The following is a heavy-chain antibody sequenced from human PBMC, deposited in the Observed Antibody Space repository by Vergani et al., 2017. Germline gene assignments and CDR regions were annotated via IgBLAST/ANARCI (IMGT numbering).Heavy chain of an antibody. CDR3: AKKGGSLYYYGVDV. CDR1: GYTFGHFD. CDR2: IRYDGSNP. D-gene: IGHD1-26*01. V-gene: IGHV3-30*02. Sequence: QEQLLQSGGGVFQPGGSLRLSCIGSGYTFGHFDMHWVRQAPGKGLAWVAFIRYDGSNPQYIDSVKGRFTISRDNSKDTLFLQMNGLRPEETGTYFCAKKGGSLYYYGVDVWGQGTTITVSS. J-gene: IGHJ6*02.